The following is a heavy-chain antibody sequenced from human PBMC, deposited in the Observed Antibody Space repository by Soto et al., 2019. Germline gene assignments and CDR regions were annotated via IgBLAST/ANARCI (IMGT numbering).Heavy chain of an antibody. D-gene: IGHD3-16*02. Sequence: SETLSLTCAVYGGSFSGYYWTWIRQPPGTGLEWIGEINHSGSTNYNPSLKSRVTISVDTSKNQFSLKLTSVTAADTAVYYCANLDMITFGGVIGPNDEFDVWGQGIMVTVSS. CDR3: ANLDMITFGGVIGPNDEFDV. V-gene: IGHV4-34*01. CDR2: INHSGST. J-gene: IGHJ3*01. CDR1: GGSFSGYY.